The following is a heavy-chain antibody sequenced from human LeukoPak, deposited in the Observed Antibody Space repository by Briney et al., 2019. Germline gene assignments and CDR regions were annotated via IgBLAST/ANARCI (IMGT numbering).Heavy chain of an antibody. CDR2: ITNSGGTT. D-gene: IGHD3-10*01. CDR3: AKFLGVSVWYGISGP. CDR1: GFIFSNYA. V-gene: IGHV3-23*01. Sequence: PGGSLRLSCAASGFIFSNYAMSWVRRAPGKGLEWVSAITNSGGTTYYADSVKGRFTISRDNSKNTLYLQMNSLRAEDTAVYYCAKFLGVSVWYGISGPWGQGTLVTVSS. J-gene: IGHJ5*02.